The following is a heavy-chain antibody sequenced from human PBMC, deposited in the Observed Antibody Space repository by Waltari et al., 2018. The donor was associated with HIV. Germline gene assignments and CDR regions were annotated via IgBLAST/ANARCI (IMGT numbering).Heavy chain of an antibody. CDR3: ARVLSGGDGYFFDY. V-gene: IGHV4-34*02. Sequence: VQLQQWGTGLLKPSETLSLTCAVYGASLRDYYWGWIRQPPGKGVEWIGEINQSGGTNYKVSLKSRVTIAVDTSKNQFSLKLNSVTAADMAVYYCARVLSGGDGYFFDYWGQGSLVTVSS. CDR2: INQSGGT. CDR1: GASLRDYY. J-gene: IGHJ4*02. D-gene: IGHD2-21*02.